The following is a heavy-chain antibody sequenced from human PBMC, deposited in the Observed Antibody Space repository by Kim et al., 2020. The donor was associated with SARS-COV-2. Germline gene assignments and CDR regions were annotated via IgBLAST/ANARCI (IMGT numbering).Heavy chain of an antibody. CDR1: GFTFGDYA. Sequence: GGSLRHSCTASGFTFGDYAMSWVRQAPGKGLEWVGFIRSKAYGGTTEYAASVKGKFTISRDDSKSIAYLQMNSLKTEYTAVYYCTSQIRGVIHYYYYYMDVWGKGTTVTVSS. D-gene: IGHD3-10*01. CDR2: IRSKAYGGTT. CDR3: TSQIRGVIHYYYYYMDV. V-gene: IGHV3-49*04. J-gene: IGHJ6*03.